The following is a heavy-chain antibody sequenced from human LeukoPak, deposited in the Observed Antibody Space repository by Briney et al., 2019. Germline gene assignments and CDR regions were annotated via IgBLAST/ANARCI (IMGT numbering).Heavy chain of an antibody. J-gene: IGHJ5*02. CDR3: AWEYH. CDR1: GFTFITYW. V-gene: IGHV3-7*04. CDR2: IKQDGSEK. Sequence: PGGSLRLSCAASGFTFITYWMSWVRQAPGKGLEWVANIKQDGSEKYYVDSVKGRFTISRDNARDSLYLQMNSLRAEDTAVYYCAWEYHWGQGTLVTVSS.